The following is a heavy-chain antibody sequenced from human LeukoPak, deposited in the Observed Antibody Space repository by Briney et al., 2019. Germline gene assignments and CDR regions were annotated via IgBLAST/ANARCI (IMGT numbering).Heavy chain of an antibody. D-gene: IGHD5-12*01. Sequence: PSETLSLTCAVYGGSFSGYYWSWIRQPPGKGLEWIGEINHSGSTNYNPSLKSRVTISVDTSKNQFSLKLSSVTAADTAVYYCARGTVATMAFDYWGQGTLVTVSS. CDR1: GGSFSGYY. V-gene: IGHV4-34*01. J-gene: IGHJ4*02. CDR3: ARGTVATMAFDY. CDR2: INHSGST.